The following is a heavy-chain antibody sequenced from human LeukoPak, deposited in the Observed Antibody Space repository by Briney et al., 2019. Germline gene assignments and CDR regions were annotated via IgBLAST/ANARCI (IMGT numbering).Heavy chain of an antibody. CDR1: GFTFSSYW. CDR2: IKQDGSEK. J-gene: IGHJ4*02. V-gene: IGHV3-7*01. Sequence: GGSLRLSCAASGFTFSSYWMSWVRQAPGKGVEWVANIKQDGSEKYYVDSVKSRFTISRDNAKNSLYLQMNSLRAEDTAVYYCARDDTVTTRVGFIDWGQGTLVTVSS. D-gene: IGHD4-17*01. CDR3: ARDDTVTTRVGFID.